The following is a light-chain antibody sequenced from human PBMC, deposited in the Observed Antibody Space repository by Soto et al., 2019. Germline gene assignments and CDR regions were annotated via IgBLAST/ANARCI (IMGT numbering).Light chain of an antibody. CDR2: GAS. J-gene: IGKJ1*01. CDR1: QSLNSN. Sequence: DTIMTQSPVILSVSPGERATVSCRASQSLNSNLAWYQQKPGQSPRLLIIGASERVTTIPARFSGSGSGTEFPLSISSLQSDDFEIYYCQQYNTWPWTFGQGTKVEIK. V-gene: IGKV3-15*01. CDR3: QQYNTWPWT.